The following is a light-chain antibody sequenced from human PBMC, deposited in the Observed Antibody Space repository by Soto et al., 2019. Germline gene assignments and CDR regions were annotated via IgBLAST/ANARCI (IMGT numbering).Light chain of an antibody. CDR2: SAS. V-gene: IGKV1-27*01. CDR1: QVISDY. CDR3: QNHDSAPLT. Sequence: DIQMTQSPSSLSASVGDRVTITCRASQVISDYLAWYQQRPGKVPKLLIYSASILQSGVPSRFSGSGSGTDFTLTISSLQPEDVATYYCQNHDSAPLTFGGGTKVEIK. J-gene: IGKJ4*01.